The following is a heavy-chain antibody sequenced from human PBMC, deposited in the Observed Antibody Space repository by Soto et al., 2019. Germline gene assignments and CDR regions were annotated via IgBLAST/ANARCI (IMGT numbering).Heavy chain of an antibody. J-gene: IGHJ4*02. CDR1: GGTFSSYA. D-gene: IGHD6-19*01. CDR2: IIPIFGTA. Sequence: ASVKVSCKASGGTFSSYAISWVRQAPGQGLEWMGGIIPIFGTANYAQKFQGRVTITADESTSTAYMELSSLRSEDTAVYYCAKGIAVAGIGGIDYWGQGTLVTVSS. CDR3: AKGIAVAGIGGIDY. V-gene: IGHV1-69*13.